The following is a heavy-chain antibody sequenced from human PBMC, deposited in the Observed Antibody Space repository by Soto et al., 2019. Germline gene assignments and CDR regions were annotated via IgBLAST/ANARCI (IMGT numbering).Heavy chain of an antibody. V-gene: IGHV1-18*01. Sequence: ASVKVSCKASGYTFTSYGISWVRQAPGQGLERMGWISAYNGNTNYAQKLQGRVTMTTDTSTSTAYMELRSLRSDDTAVYYCARDLGQWLSPIVFDACYIWGQERMVTVAS. J-gene: IGHJ3*02. CDR1: GYTFTSYG. CDR2: ISAYNGNT. D-gene: IGHD6-19*01. CDR3: ARDLGQWLSPIVFDACYI.